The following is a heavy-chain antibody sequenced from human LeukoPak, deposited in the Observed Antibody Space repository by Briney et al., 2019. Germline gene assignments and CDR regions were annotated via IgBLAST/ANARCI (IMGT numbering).Heavy chain of an antibody. CDR2: IWYDGSNK. Sequence: QTGRSLRLSCAASGFTFSNYGMHWVRQAPGKGLEWVAVIWYDGSNKYYADSVKGRLTISRDNSKNTLYLQMNSLRAEDTAVYYCVRVAVAGNLNNWFDPWGQGTLVTVSS. J-gene: IGHJ5*02. V-gene: IGHV3-33*01. CDR3: VRVAVAGNLNNWFDP. CDR1: GFTFSNYG. D-gene: IGHD6-19*01.